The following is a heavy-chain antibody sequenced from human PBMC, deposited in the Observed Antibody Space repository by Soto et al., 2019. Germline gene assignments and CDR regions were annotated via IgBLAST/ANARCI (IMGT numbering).Heavy chain of an antibody. J-gene: IGHJ5*02. D-gene: IGHD6-19*01. CDR2: INAGNGNT. CDR3: AANSQCLVQSGWSDP. Sequence: QVQLVQSGAEVKKPGASVKVSCKASGYTFTSYAMHWVRQAPGQRLEWMGCINAGNGNTKYSQKFQGRVTITRATSASTAYTELSSLRSEDTAVYYCAANSQCLVQSGWSDPWGQGTLVTVSS. CDR1: GYTFTSYA. V-gene: IGHV1-3*01.